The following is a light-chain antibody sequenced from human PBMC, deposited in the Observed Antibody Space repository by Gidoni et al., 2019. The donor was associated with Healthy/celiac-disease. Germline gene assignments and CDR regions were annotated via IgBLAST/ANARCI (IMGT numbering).Light chain of an antibody. V-gene: IGKV3-20*01. J-gene: IGKJ3*01. CDR1: QTVSSNY. CDR2: GAS. CDR3: QQYGSSPET. Sequence: EIVLTQSPGTLSLSPGERATLSCRASQTVSSNYLAWYQQKPGQAPRLLISGASSRATGIPDRFSGSGSGTDFTLTISRLEPEDFAVYFCQQYGSSPETFGPGTKVDIK.